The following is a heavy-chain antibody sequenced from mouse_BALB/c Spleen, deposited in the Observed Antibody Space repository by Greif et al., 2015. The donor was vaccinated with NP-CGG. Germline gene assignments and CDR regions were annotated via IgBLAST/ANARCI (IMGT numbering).Heavy chain of an antibody. CDR2: IDPANGNT. CDR1: GFNIKDTY. V-gene: IGHV14-3*02. D-gene: IGHD2-14*01. CDR3: ARDYRYDVGSMDY. J-gene: IGHJ4*01. Sequence: EVKLMESGAELVKPGASVKLSCTASGFNIKDTYMHWVKQRPEQGLEWIGRIDPANGNTKYDPKFQGKATITADTSSNTAYLQLSSLTSEDTAVYYCARDYRYDVGSMDYWGQGTSVTVSS.